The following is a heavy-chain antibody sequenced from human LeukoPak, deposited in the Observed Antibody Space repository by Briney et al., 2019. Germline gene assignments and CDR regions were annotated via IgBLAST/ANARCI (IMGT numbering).Heavy chain of an antibody. Sequence: SETLSLTCGVSGGSISSTNWWSWVRQPPGKGPEWIGEIYHSGSTNYNPSLKSRVTISVDKSKNQFSLKLSSVTAADTAVYYCARGDKNFYYGIDVWGQGTTVTVSS. D-gene: IGHD7-27*01. J-gene: IGHJ6*02. V-gene: IGHV4-4*02. CDR2: IYHSGST. CDR3: ARGDKNFYYGIDV. CDR1: GGSISSTNW.